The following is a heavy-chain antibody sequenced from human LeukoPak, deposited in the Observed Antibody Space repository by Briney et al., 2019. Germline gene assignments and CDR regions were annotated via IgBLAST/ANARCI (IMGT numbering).Heavy chain of an antibody. V-gene: IGHV1-2*02. D-gene: IGHD2-2*01. J-gene: IGHJ4*02. CDR1: GYTFTYYY. CDR2: INPNDGDT. Sequence: ASVKVSCKASGYTFTYYYMHWVRQAPGQGLEWMGWINPNDGDTYYAQKFQGRVTMTRDTSISTAHMEVSRLRSDDTAVYYCARANFLYCSSTSCLFDYWGQGTLVTVSS. CDR3: ARANFLYCSSTSCLFDY.